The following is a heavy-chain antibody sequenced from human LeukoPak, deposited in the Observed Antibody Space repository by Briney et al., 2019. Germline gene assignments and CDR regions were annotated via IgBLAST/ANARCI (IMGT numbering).Heavy chain of an antibody. Sequence: ASETLSLTCTVSGGSISSYYWNWIRQPPGKGLEWIGNIFYSGTTDYNPSLKSRVTISVDTSKNQFSLKLSSVTAADTAVYYCARGRYGSLYFDYWGQGTLVTVSS. D-gene: IGHD4-17*01. J-gene: IGHJ4*02. CDR3: ARGRYGSLYFDY. V-gene: IGHV4-59*01. CDR2: IFYSGTT. CDR1: GGSISSYY.